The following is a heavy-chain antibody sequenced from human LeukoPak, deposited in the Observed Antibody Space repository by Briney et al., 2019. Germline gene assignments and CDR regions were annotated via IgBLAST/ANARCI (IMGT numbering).Heavy chain of an antibody. CDR3: AKDLNDFWSGYSYGNNWFDP. Sequence: PGGSLRLSCAASGFTFSSYGMHWVRQAPGNGLEWVAFIRYDGSNKYYADSVKGRFTISRDNSKNTLYLQMNSLRAEDTAVYYCAKDLNDFWSGYSYGNNWFDPWGQGTLVTVSS. J-gene: IGHJ5*02. D-gene: IGHD3-3*01. CDR2: IRYDGSNK. CDR1: GFTFSSYG. V-gene: IGHV3-30*02.